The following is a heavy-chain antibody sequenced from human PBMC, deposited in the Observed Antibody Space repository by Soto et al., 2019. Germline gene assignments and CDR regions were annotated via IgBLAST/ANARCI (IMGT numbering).Heavy chain of an antibody. J-gene: IGHJ4*02. CDR3: ARSSAIVLMVYAPLFDY. D-gene: IGHD2-8*01. V-gene: IGHV4-31*03. Sequence: SETLSLTCTVSGGSISSGGYYWSWIRQHPXKGLEWIGYIYYSGSTYYNPSLKSRVTISVDTSKNQFSLKLSSVTAADTAVYYCARSSAIVLMVYAPLFDYWGQGTLVTVSS. CDR1: GGSISSGGYY. CDR2: IYYSGST.